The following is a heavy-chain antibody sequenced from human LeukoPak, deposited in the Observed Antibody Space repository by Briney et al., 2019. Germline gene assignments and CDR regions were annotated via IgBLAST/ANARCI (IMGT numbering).Heavy chain of an antibody. CDR3: ARGFSSSWYSWFDP. CDR2: INHSGST. J-gene: IGHJ5*02. Sequence: SETLSLTCAVYGGSFSGYYWSWIRQPPGKGLEWIGEINHSGSTNYNPSLKSRVTISVDTSKNHFSLKLSSVTAADTAVYYCARGFSSSWYSWFDPWGQGTLVTVSS. V-gene: IGHV4-34*01. D-gene: IGHD6-13*01. CDR1: GGSFSGYY.